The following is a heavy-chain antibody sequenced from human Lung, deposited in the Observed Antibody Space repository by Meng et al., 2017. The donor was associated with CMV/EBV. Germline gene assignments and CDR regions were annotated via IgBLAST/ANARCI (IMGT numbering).Heavy chain of an antibody. CDR3: AKDHDSSWRIMDV. J-gene: IGHJ6*02. V-gene: IGHV3-43D*03. CDR1: GFTFDNHA. D-gene: IGHD3-22*01. CDR2: ISWDGGST. Sequence: LSLTXAASGFTFDNHAMHWVRQAPGKGLEWVSLISWDGGSTSYADSVKGRFTISRDNSKNSLFLQMNSLRPEDSALYYCAKDHDSSWRIMDVWGQGTTVXVSS.